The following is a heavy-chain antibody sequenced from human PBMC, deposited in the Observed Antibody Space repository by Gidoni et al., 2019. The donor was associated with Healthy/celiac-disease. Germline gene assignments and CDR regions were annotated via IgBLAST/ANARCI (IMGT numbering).Heavy chain of an antibody. CDR1: GFTFSNAW. CDR3: TTESRFLEWLSTLYYYYYYMDV. CDR2: IKSKTDGGTT. J-gene: IGHJ6*03. D-gene: IGHD3-3*01. V-gene: IGHV3-15*01. Sequence: EVQLVESGGGLVKPGGSLRLSCAASGFTFSNAWMSWVRQAPGKGLEWVGRIKSKTDGGTTDYAAPVKGRFTISRDDSKNTLYLQMNSLKTEDTAVYYCTTESRFLEWLSTLYYYYYYMDVWGKGTTVTVSS.